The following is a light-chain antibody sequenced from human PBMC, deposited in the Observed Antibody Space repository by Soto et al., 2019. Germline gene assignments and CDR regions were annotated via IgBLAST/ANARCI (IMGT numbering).Light chain of an antibody. CDR3: CSYAGGGTYV. CDR1: SSDVGNYNL. Sequence: QSVLTQPASVSGSPGQSITISCTGTSSDVGNYNLVSWYQQHPGKAPKLMMYEGTERPSGVSNRFSGSKSGNTASLTISGLQAEDEADYYCCSYAGGGTYVFGTGTKQTVL. CDR2: EGT. J-gene: IGLJ1*01. V-gene: IGLV2-23*01.